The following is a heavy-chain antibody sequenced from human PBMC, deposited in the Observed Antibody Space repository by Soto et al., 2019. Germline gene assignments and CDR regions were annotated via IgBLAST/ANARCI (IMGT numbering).Heavy chain of an antibody. D-gene: IGHD2-2*01. J-gene: IGHJ6*02. CDR1: GFTFSDYY. Sequence: QVQLVESGGGLGKPGGSLRLSCAASGFTFSDYYMSWIRQAPGKGLEWVSYISSSSSYTNYADSVKGRFTLSRDNAKNSPSLQMNSLRADDTAVYYCPRDLKVVPADHYYYYGMDVWGHGTTVVFSS. CDR3: PRDLKVVPADHYYYYGMDV. CDR2: ISSSSSYT. V-gene: IGHV3-11*06.